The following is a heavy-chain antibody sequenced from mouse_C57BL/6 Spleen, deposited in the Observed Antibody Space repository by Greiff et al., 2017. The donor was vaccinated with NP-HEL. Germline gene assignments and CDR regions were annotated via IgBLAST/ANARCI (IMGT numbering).Heavy chain of an antibody. D-gene: IGHD2-1*01. J-gene: IGHJ4*01. CDR3: AIYLWAMDY. CDR2: ISSGSSTI. CDR1: GFTFSDYG. V-gene: IGHV5-17*01. Sequence: EVKLMESGGGLVKPGGSLKLSCAASGFTFSDYGMHWVRQAPEKGLEWVAYISSGSSTIYYADTVKGRFTISRDNAKNTLFLQMTSLRSEDTAMYYCAIYLWAMDYWGQGTSVTVSS.